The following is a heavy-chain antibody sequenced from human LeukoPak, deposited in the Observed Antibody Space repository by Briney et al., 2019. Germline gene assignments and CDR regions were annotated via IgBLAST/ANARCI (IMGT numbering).Heavy chain of an antibody. Sequence: GSLRLSCAASGFTFSNYWMHWVRQAPGKGLEWVAVISYDGSNKYYADSVKGRFTISRDNSKNTLYLQMNSLRAEDTAVYYCASSSSMASFDAFDIWGQGTMVTVSS. CDR1: GFTFSNYW. V-gene: IGHV3-30-3*01. J-gene: IGHJ3*02. D-gene: IGHD2/OR15-2a*01. CDR2: ISYDGSNK. CDR3: ASSSSMASFDAFDI.